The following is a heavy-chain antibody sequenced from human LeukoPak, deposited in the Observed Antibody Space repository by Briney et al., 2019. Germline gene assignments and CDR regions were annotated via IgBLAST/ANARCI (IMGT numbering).Heavy chain of an antibody. CDR1: GFTFSNHG. CDR3: AKGSYVRRSPLPYYFDD. J-gene: IGHJ4*02. Sequence: HPGGSLRLSCAVSGFTFSNHGMHWVRQAPGKGLEWVSYISSSGSTIYYADSVKGRFTITRDNAKNSLYLQMNSLRAEDTAVYYCAKGSYVRRSPLPYYFDDWGQGTLVTVSS. D-gene: IGHD3-16*01. CDR2: ISSSGSTI. V-gene: IGHV3-48*04.